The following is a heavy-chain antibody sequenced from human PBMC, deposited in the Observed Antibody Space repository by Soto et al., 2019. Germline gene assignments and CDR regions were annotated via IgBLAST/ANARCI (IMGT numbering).Heavy chain of an antibody. CDR3: ARVGQLEALDYYYYMDV. CDR2: IYYSGST. D-gene: IGHD6-6*01. J-gene: IGHJ6*03. CDR1: GGSISNGGYY. Sequence: PSETLSLTCTVSGGSISNGGYYWSWIRQHPGKGLEWIGYIYYSGSTYYNPSLKSRVTISVDTSKNQFSLKLSSVTAADTAVYYCARVGQLEALDYYYYMDVWGKGTTVTVSS. V-gene: IGHV4-31*03.